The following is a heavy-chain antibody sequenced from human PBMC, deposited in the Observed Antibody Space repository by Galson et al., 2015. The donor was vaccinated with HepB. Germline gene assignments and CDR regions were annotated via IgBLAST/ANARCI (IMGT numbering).Heavy chain of an antibody. D-gene: IGHD6-19*01. CDR3: VRDSRAVPGNWFDP. J-gene: IGHJ5*02. CDR1: GYTFNYYG. V-gene: IGHV1-18*01. CDR2: ISAYNGNT. Sequence: SVKVSCKASGYTFNYYGISWVRQAPGQGLEWMGWISAYNGNTNYAQNLQGRVTMTTDTSTSTAYMELRSLRSDDTAVYYCVRDSRAVPGNWFDPWGQGTLVTVSS.